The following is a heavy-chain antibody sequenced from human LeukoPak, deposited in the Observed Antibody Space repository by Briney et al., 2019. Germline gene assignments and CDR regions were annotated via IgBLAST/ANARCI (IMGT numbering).Heavy chain of an antibody. J-gene: IGHJ4*02. CDR2: ISSTYNI. CDR3: ARDHNWGFDF. D-gene: IGHD7-27*01. CDR1: GFIFSHYA. Sequence: GGSLRLSSAASGFIFSHYAMNWVRQAPGRGLEWVSYISSTYNIYYSDSVRGRFTISRDNAKNSVYLQMNSLRDEDTAVYYCARDHNWGFDFWGQGTLVAVSS. V-gene: IGHV3-48*02.